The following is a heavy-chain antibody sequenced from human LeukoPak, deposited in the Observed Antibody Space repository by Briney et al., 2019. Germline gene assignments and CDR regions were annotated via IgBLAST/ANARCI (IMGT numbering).Heavy chain of an antibody. Sequence: GGSLRLSCAASGFTFSIYWMTWVRQAPGKGLEWVANIKEDGSEKYYVDSVKGRYTISRDNAKKSLYLQMNSLRAEDPAVYYCARDWPTPRARIDYWGQGTLVTVSS. CDR3: ARDWPTPRARIDY. J-gene: IGHJ4*02. D-gene: IGHD2-15*01. CDR2: IKEDGSEK. CDR1: GFTFSIYW. V-gene: IGHV3-7*01.